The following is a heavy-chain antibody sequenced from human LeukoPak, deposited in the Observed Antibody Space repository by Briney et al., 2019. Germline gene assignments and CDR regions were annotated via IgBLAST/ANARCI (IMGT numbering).Heavy chain of an antibody. CDR3: ARGGYCISTSCYHYYYGVDV. CDR1: GFTFSTYA. Sequence: GGSLRLSCVVSGFTFSTYAMHWVRQAPGKGLEWVAFISYGGNSEYYADSVKGRFTISRDNSKNTLYLQMNSLRAEDTAVYYCARGGYCISTSCYHYYYGVDVWGQGTTVTVSS. D-gene: IGHD2-2*01. V-gene: IGHV3-30-3*01. J-gene: IGHJ6*02. CDR2: ISYGGNSE.